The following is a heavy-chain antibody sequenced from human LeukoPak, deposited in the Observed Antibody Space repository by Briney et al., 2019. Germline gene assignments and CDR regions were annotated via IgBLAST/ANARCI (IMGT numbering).Heavy chain of an antibody. CDR2: ISYDGSNK. J-gene: IGHJ4*02. CDR3: ATTHDY. Sequence: GRSLRLSCAASGFTFSSYAMHGVRQAPGKGLEWVAVISYDGSNKYYADSVKGRFTISRDNSKNTLYLQMNSLRAEDTAVYYCATTHDYGCQGTLVTVSS. CDR1: GFTFSSYA. V-gene: IGHV3-30-3*01.